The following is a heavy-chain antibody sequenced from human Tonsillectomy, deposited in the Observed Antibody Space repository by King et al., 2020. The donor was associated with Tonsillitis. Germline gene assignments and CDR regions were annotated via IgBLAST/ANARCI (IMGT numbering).Heavy chain of an antibody. CDR3: ASGASRTAVTGTPY. D-gene: IGHD6-19*01. Sequence: QLVQSGGGLVQPGGSLRLSCAASEFSVSSHYVTWVRQAPGKGLEWVSITHRDGSTYYGSSVKGRFTVSRDNSKNTVYLQMNSLRVEDTAVYYCASGASRTAVTGTPYWGQGTLVTVSS. CDR1: EFSVSSHY. V-gene: IGHV3-66*01. J-gene: IGHJ4*02. CDR2: THRDGST.